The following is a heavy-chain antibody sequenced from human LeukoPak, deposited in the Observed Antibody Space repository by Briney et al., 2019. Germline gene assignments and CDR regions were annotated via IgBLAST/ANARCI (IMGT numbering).Heavy chain of an antibody. V-gene: IGHV4-59*01. CDR3: ARASDSGDWHLGY. CDR1: GDFISRYY. D-gene: IGHD2-21*02. CDR2: VYDRGGT. Sequence: SETLSLTCTVSGDFISRYYWSWIRQSPGKGLEWIGYVYDRGGTNYNPSLKSRAIISADTSKNQFSLKVTSVIAADTAVYYCARASDSGDWHLGYWGQGTLVTVSS. J-gene: IGHJ4*02.